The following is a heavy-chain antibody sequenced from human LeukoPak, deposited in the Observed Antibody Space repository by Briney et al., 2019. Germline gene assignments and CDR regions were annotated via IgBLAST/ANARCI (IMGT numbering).Heavy chain of an antibody. V-gene: IGHV3-23*01. J-gene: IGHJ4*02. CDR1: GFTFSSYA. CDR2: ISGSGAGT. D-gene: IGHD6-25*01. Sequence: GGSLRLSCAASGFTFSSYAMSGVRQAPGEGLEWVSAISGSGAGTYYADSLKGRFTISRDNSKNTLYLQMNSLRAEDTAVYYCAKADAAAVRVYDFWGQGTLVTVST. CDR3: AKADAAAVRVYDF.